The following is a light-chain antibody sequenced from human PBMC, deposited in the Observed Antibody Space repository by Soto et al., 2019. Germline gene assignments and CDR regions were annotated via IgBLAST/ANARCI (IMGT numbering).Light chain of an antibody. CDR3: QQYGNSPWT. CDR2: GAS. Sequence: EIVLTQSPGTLSLSPGERATISCRASLSLSSSYIAWYQQKPGQAPRLLIYGASSRATGIPDRFSGSGSGTEFTLTITRLEPEDFAVYHCQQYGNSPWTFGQGTKVEIK. V-gene: IGKV3-20*01. CDR1: LSLSSSY. J-gene: IGKJ1*01.